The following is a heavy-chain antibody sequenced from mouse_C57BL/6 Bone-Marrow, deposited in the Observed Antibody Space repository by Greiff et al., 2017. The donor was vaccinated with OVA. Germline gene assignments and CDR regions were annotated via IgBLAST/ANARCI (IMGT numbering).Heavy chain of an antibody. CDR3: ARHDSSPFAD. CDR1: GFTFSSYG. D-gene: IGHD1-1*01. CDR2: ISRGGSYT. J-gene: IGHJ3*01. Sequence: DVMLVESGGDLVKPGGSLKLSCAASGFTFSSYGMSWVRQTPDKRLEGVATISRGGSYTSYPDSVKGRFTISRDNAKTTLYLQMSSLKSEDTAMYYCARHDSSPFADWGQGTLVTVSA. V-gene: IGHV5-6*02.